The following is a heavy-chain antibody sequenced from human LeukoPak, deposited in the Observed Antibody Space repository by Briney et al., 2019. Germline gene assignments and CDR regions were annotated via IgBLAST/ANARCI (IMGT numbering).Heavy chain of an antibody. Sequence: PGASVKVSCKASGYTFTSYYMHWVRQAPGQGLEWMGIVNPSGGSTSYAQKFQGRVTMTRDMSTSTVYMELSSLRSEATAVYSCARSAATTVVTLVAFDYWGQGTLVTVSS. J-gene: IGHJ4*02. V-gene: IGHV1-46*01. CDR3: ARSAATTVVTLVAFDY. D-gene: IGHD4-23*01. CDR1: GYTFTSYY. CDR2: VNPSGGST.